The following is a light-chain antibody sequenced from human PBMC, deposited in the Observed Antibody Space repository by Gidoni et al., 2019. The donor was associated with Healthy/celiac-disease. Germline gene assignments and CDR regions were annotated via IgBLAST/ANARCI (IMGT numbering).Light chain of an antibody. Sequence: EIVLTQSPGTLSLSPGERATLSCRASQSVSSSYLALYQQKPGQAPRLLIYGASSRATGIPDRFSGSGSGTDFTLTISRLEPEDFAVYYCQQYGSSPPRSTFGGGTKVEIK. CDR2: GAS. CDR1: QSVSSSY. V-gene: IGKV3-20*01. J-gene: IGKJ4*01. CDR3: QQYGSSPPRST.